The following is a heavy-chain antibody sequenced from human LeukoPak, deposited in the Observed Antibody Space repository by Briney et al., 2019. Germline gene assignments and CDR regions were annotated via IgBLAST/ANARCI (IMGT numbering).Heavy chain of an antibody. Sequence: SVKVSCKASGRTFSSYAIIWVRQAPGQGLEWMGRIIPIFGTADYAQKFPGRVTITTYESTSTAYMELSSLRSEDTAVYYCAGGPYGGLFDYWGQGTLVTVSS. V-gene: IGHV1-69*05. CDR2: IIPIFGTA. CDR1: GRTFSSYA. J-gene: IGHJ4*02. CDR3: AGGPYGGLFDY. D-gene: IGHD4/OR15-4a*01.